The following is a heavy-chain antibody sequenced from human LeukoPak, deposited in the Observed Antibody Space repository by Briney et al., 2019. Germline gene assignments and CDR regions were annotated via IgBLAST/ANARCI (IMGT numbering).Heavy chain of an antibody. Sequence: GGSLRLSCAASGFTVSSSYMNWVRQTQGKGLDWVSVIYSGGTTYYADSVKGRFTTSRDSSKNTVYLQMHSLRVDDTAVYYCARDPVGGLFDYWGQGTLVTVSS. V-gene: IGHV3-66*01. CDR2: IYSGGTT. J-gene: IGHJ4*02. D-gene: IGHD3-16*01. CDR1: GFTVSSSY. CDR3: ARDPVGGLFDY.